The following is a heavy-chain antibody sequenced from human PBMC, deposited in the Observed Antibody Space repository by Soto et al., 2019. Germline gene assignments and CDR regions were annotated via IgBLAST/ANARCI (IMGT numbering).Heavy chain of an antibody. D-gene: IGHD5-18*01. J-gene: IGHJ6*03. CDR2: IYHSGST. Sequence: PSETVSLTCAVSSGSISSSNWLSWVRKPPGKGLEWIGEIYHSGSTNYNPSLKSRVTISVDKSKNQFSLKLSSVTAADTAVYYCARHRGYEHINLDVWGKGTTVTVSS. CDR3: ARHRGYEHINLDV. V-gene: IGHV4-4*02. CDR1: SGSISSSNW.